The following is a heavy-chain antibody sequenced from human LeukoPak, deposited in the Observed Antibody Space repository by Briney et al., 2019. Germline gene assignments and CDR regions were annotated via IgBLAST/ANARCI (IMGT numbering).Heavy chain of an antibody. J-gene: IGHJ2*01. CDR1: GGTFSSYA. Sequence: VASVKVSCKASGGTFSSYAISWVRQAPGQGLEWMGGIIPIFGTANYAQKFQGRVTITADESTSTAYMELSSLRSEDTAVYYCARAQGSSGWYSGLGWYFDLWGRGTLVTVSS. CDR2: IIPIFGTA. CDR3: ARAQGSSGWYSGLGWYFDL. V-gene: IGHV1-69*13. D-gene: IGHD6-19*01.